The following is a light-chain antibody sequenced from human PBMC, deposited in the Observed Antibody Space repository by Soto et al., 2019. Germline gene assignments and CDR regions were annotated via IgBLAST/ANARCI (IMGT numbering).Light chain of an antibody. CDR2: SAS. V-gene: IGKV1-5*03. CDR3: QQYDSYLWT. J-gene: IGKJ1*01. Sequence: DIQMTQSPSTLSASFGDRVTITCRASQSINISLEWYQQKPGKAPKPLIYSASSLESGVPSRFRVSGSGSEVTLTISSLPPDDFETDYCQQYDSYLWTFGQGTKVDIK. CDR1: QSINIS.